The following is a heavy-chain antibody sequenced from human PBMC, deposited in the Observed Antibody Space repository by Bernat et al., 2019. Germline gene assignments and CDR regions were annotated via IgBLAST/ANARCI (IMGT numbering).Heavy chain of an antibody. CDR2: IYHSGST. V-gene: IGHV4-4*02. J-gene: IGHJ2*01. D-gene: IGHD4-17*01. CDR1: GGSISSSNW. CDR3: ARDVRTVTWLGPADTDWYFDL. Sequence: QVQLQESGPGLVKPSGTLSLTCAVSGGSISSSNWWSWVRQPPGKGLEWIGEIYHSGSTNYNPSLKSRVTISVDKSKNQFSLKLSSVTAADTAVYYCARDVRTVTWLGPADTDWYFDLWGRGTLVTVSS.